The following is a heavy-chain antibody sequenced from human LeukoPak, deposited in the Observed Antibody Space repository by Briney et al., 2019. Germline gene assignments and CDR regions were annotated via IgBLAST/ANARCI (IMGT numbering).Heavy chain of an antibody. D-gene: IGHD6-19*01. CDR3: LGSNIAVV. Sequence: GGGLRVSCAASGFTLCKKWMKWVRQAPGEGLEWVANINQDGSEKHYVDSVKGRFTISRDNAKNSLFLQMNSLRAEDTADYYCLGSNIAVVWGQGALVTVSS. V-gene: IGHV3-7*01. J-gene: IGHJ4*02. CDR1: GFTLCKKW. CDR2: INQDGSEK.